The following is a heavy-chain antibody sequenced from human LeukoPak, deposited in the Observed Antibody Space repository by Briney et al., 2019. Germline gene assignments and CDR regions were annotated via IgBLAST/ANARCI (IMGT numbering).Heavy chain of an antibody. CDR2: IKHDGSEK. CDR3: ARDPGTGGYYSSGAYYFDY. CDR1: GFTFSSYI. V-gene: IGHV3-7*01. D-gene: IGHD2-15*01. Sequence: GGSLRLSCAASGFTFSSYIMNWVRQAPGKGLEWVANIKHDGSEKYFVDSVKGRFTISRDNAKTSLYLQMNSLRAEDTAVYYCARDPGTGGYYSSGAYYFDYWGQGILVTVSS. J-gene: IGHJ4*02.